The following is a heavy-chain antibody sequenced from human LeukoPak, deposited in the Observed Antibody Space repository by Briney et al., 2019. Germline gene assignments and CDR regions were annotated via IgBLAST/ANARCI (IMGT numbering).Heavy chain of an antibody. CDR3: ARAGLYNWNYEGTAYFDY. D-gene: IGHD1-7*01. CDR1: GFTFSSYG. CDR2: INWNGGST. V-gene: IGHV3-20*04. J-gene: IGHJ4*02. Sequence: GGSLRLSCAASGFTFSSYGMHWVRHAPGKGLEWVSGINWNGGSTGYADSVKGRFTISRDNAKNSLYLQMNSLRAEDTALYYCARAGLYNWNYEGTAYFDYWGQGTLVTVSS.